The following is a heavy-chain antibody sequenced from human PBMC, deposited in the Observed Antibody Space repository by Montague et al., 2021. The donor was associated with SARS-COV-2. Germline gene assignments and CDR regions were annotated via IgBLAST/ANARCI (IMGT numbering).Heavy chain of an antibody. V-gene: IGHV4-39*07. CDR1: GGSIRSNSHF. J-gene: IGHJ6*02. Sequence: SETRSLTCTVSGGSIRSNSHFWGWFRQPPGQRLEWIGTISYSGSTYFSPSLKSRVIISADTSKNQFSLNLRSVTAADTAVYFCGLGRGFAVGNHYYYSYGLDVWGQGTTVTVSS. CDR3: GLGRGFAVGNHYYYSYGLDV. CDR2: ISYSGST. D-gene: IGHD3-10*01.